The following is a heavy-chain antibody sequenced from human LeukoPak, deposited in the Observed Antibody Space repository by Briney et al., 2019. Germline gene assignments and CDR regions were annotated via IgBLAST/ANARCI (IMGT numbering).Heavy chain of an antibody. J-gene: IGHJ4*02. CDR3: ASRDSSSWYYFDY. D-gene: IGHD6-13*01. V-gene: IGHV3-21*01. CDR1: GFTFSSYS. CDR2: ISSSSSYI. Sequence: PGGSLRLSCAASGFTFSSYSMNWVRQAPGKGLEWVLSISSSSSYIYYADSVKGRFTISRDNAKNSLYLQMNSLRAEDTAVYYCASRDSSSWYYFDYWGQGTLVTVSS.